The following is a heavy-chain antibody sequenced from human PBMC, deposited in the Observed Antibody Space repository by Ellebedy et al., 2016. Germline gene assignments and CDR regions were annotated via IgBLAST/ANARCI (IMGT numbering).Heavy chain of an antibody. CDR3: AKDKNSGYSSGWELDY. CDR2: ISYDGSNK. Sequence: GESLKISCAASGFTFSSYGMHWVRQAPGKGLEWVAVISYDGSNKYYADSVKGRFTISRDNSKNTLYLQMNSLRAEDTAVYYCAKDKNSGYSSGWELDYWGQGTLVTVSS. J-gene: IGHJ4*02. V-gene: IGHV3-30*18. D-gene: IGHD6-19*01. CDR1: GFTFSSYG.